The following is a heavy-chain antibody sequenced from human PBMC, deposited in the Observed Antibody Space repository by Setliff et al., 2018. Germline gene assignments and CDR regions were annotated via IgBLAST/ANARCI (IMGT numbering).Heavy chain of an antibody. Sequence: ASVKVSCKASGYTFTSYGISWVRQAPGQGLEWVGWINPNSGGTNYAQKFQGRVTMTRDTSISTAYMELSRLRSDDTAVYYCARDAWGYDRFYYYYYMDVWGKGTTVTVSS. CDR3: ARDAWGYDRFYYYYYMDV. J-gene: IGHJ6*03. CDR2: INPNSGGT. V-gene: IGHV1-2*02. CDR1: GYTFTSYG. D-gene: IGHD5-12*01.